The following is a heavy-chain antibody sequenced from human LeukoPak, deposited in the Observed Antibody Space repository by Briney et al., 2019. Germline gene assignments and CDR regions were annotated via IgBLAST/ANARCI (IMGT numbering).Heavy chain of an antibody. D-gene: IGHD6-19*01. CDR3: ARDLRPWLASPYYGMDV. J-gene: IGHJ6*02. V-gene: IGHV3-33*01. Sequence: GGSLRLSCAASGSTFSSYGMHWVRQAPGKGLEWVAVIWYDGSNKYYADSVKGRFTISRDNSKNTLYLQMNSLRAEDTAVYYCARDLRPWLASPYYGMDVWGQGTTVTVSS. CDR1: GSTFSSYG. CDR2: IWYDGSNK.